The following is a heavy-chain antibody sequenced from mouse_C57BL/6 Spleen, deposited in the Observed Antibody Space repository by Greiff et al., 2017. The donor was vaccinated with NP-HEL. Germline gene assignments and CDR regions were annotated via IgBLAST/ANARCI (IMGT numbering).Heavy chain of an antibody. CDR2: IYPGDGDT. CDR3: ARSNWDGAMDY. CDR1: GYAFSSSW. Sequence: QVQLQQSGPELVKPGASVKISCKASGYAFSSSWMNWVKQRPGKGLEWIGRIYPGDGDTNYNGKFKGKATLTADKSSSTAYMQLSSLTSEDSAVYFCARSNWDGAMDYWGQGTSVTVSS. D-gene: IGHD4-1*01. J-gene: IGHJ4*01. V-gene: IGHV1-82*01.